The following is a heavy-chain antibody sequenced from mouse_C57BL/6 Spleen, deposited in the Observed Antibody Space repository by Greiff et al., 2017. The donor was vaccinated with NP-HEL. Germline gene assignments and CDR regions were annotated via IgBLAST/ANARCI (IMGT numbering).Heavy chain of an antibody. J-gene: IGHJ3*01. D-gene: IGHD2-1*01. V-gene: IGHV1-26*01. CDR3: ARFEDYGNYGWFAY. Sequence: EVQLQQSGPELVKPGASVKISCKASGYTFTDYYMNWVKQSHGKSLEWIGDINPNNGGTSYNQKFKGKATLTVDKSSSTAYMELRSLTSEDSAVYYCARFEDYGNYGWFAYWGQGTLVTVSA. CDR2: INPNNGGT. CDR1: GYTFTDYY.